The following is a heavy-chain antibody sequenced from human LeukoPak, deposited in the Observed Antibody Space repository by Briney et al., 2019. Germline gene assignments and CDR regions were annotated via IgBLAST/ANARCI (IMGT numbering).Heavy chain of an antibody. CDR2: IYPGDSDT. CDR1: GYSFTSYW. D-gene: IGHD3-10*01. CDR3: ARHVRFYYGSGSYSDYFDY. Sequence: GESLKISCKGSGYSFTSYWIGWVRQMPRKGLEWMGIIYPGDSDTRYSPSFQGQVTISADKSISTAYLQWSSLKASDTAMYYCARHVRFYYGSGSYSDYFDYWGQGTLVTVSS. J-gene: IGHJ4*02. V-gene: IGHV5-51*01.